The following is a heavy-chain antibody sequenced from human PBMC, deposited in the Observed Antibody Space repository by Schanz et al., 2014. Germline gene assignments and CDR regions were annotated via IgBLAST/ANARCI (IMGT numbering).Heavy chain of an antibody. CDR2: IIPILGIA. J-gene: IGHJ1*01. Sequence: QVQVVQSGAEVKKPGASVKVSCKASGCTFSTYTISWVRQAPGQGLEWMGRIIPILGIANYAQKFQGRVTITADRSTNTAYMELSSLRSEDTAVYYCARGYGDSPTDIWGQGTLVTVSS. V-gene: IGHV1-69*04. D-gene: IGHD4-17*01. CDR3: ARGYGDSPTDI. CDR1: GCTFSTYT.